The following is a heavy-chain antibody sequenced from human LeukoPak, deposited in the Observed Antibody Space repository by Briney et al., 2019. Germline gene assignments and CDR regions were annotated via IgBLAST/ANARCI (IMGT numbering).Heavy chain of an antibody. J-gene: IGHJ4*02. Sequence: ASVKVSCKVSGYTLTELPMHWVRQAPGKGLEWMGGFDPEDGETIYAQKFQGRVTMTEDTSTDTAYMELSSLRSEDTAVYYCATDKQGGIDSSGLHYWGQGTLVTVSS. CDR1: GYTLTELP. CDR2: FDPEDGET. V-gene: IGHV1-24*01. D-gene: IGHD3-22*01. CDR3: ATDKQGGIDSSGLHY.